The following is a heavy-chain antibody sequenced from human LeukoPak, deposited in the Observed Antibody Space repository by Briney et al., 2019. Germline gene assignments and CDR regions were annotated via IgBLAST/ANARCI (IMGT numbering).Heavy chain of an antibody. CDR3: AKDQDYYYYYGMDV. CDR2: ISWNSGSI. J-gene: IGHJ6*02. V-gene: IGHV3-9*01. Sequence: QAGGSLRPSCAASGFTFDDYAMHSARQAPGKGLEWVSGISWNSGSIGYADSVKGRFTISRDNAKNSLYLQMNSLRAEDTALYYCAKDQDYYYYYGMDVWGQGTTVTVSS. CDR1: GFTFDDYA.